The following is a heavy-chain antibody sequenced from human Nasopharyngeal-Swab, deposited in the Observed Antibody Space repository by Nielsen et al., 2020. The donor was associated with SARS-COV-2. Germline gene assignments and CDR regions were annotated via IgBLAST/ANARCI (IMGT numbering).Heavy chain of an antibody. CDR3: ARDGSSGGATSAFDI. J-gene: IGHJ3*02. CDR1: GYTFTSYY. CDR2: INPSGGST. Sequence: ASVKVSCKASGYTFTSYYMHWVRQAPGQGLEWMGIINPSGGSTSYAQKFQGGVTMTRDTSTSTVYMELSSLRSEDTAVYYCARDGSSGGATSAFDIWGQGTMVTVSS. D-gene: IGHD1-26*01. V-gene: IGHV1-46*01.